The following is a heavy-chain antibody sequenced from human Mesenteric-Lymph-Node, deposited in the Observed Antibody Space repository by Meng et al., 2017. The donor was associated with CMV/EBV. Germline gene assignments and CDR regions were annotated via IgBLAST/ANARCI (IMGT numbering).Heavy chain of an antibody. D-gene: IGHD1-1*01. CDR2: MNPNSGNT. Sequence: ASVKVSCKASGYTFTSYDINWVRQATGQGLEWMGWMNPNSGNTGYAQKFQGRVTITRNTSISTAYMELSSLRSEDTAVYYCATAGIWNDVPDYWGQGTLVTVSS. J-gene: IGHJ4*02. V-gene: IGHV1-8*03. CDR3: ATAGIWNDVPDY. CDR1: GYTFTSYD.